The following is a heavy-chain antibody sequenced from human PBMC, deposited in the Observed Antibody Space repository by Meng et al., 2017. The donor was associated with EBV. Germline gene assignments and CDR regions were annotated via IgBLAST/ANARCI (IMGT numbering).Heavy chain of an antibody. D-gene: IGHD2-21*01. CDR2: INPSGGST. CDR3: ARDFCGGDCYLFDY. J-gene: IGHJ4*02. V-gene: IGHV1-46*01. Sequence: QGRVGKLGGEVKKPGAVMKVSGKASGYHFTSYSMHWVRQAPGQGLEWMGIINPSGGSTSYAQKFQGRVTMTRDTSTSTVYMELSSLRSEDTAVYYCARDFCGGDCYLFDYWGQGTLVTVSS. CDR1: GYHFTSYS.